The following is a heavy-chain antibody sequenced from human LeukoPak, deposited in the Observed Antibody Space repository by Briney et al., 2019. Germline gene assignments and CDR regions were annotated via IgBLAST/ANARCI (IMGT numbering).Heavy chain of an antibody. J-gene: IGHJ5*02. CDR1: GGTFSSYA. Sequence: ASVKASCKASGGTFSSYAISWVRQAPGQGLEWMGRIIPILGIANYAQKFQGRVTITADKSTSTAYMELSSLRSEDTSVYCCAREWDPYGGGDCYSNWFDPWGQGTLVTVSS. CDR3: AREWDPYGGGDCYSNWFDP. D-gene: IGHD2-21*02. CDR2: IIPILGIA. V-gene: IGHV1-69*04.